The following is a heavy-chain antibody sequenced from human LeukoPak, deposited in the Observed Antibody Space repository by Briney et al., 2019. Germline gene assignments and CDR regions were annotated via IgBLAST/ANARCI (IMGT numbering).Heavy chain of an antibody. D-gene: IGHD6-13*01. Sequence: PGGSLRLSCVASGFTFSNYWMSSVRQAPGKGLEWVTNIKEEGSQKTYVDSVKGRLPISSDNAKNLVSLQMTSLRVEDSAVYYCVSQQVVPHLGQGTRGNGSS. J-gene: IGHJ4*02. V-gene: IGHV3-7*01. CDR2: IKEEGSQK. CDR1: GFTFSNYW. CDR3: VSQQVVPH.